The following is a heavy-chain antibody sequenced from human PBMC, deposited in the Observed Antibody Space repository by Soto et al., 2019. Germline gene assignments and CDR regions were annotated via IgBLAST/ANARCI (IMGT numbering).Heavy chain of an antibody. CDR2: ISYDGSNK. CDR3: ARVRRRDYDHYHGMAV. Sequence: GGYLRLSCAASGFTFSSYAMHWVRQAPGKGLEWVAVISYDGSNKYYADSVKGRFTISRDNSKNTLYLQMNSLRAEDTAVYYCARVRRRDYDHYHGMAVSGQ. V-gene: IGHV3-30-3*01. J-gene: IGHJ6*01. CDR1: GFTFSSYA.